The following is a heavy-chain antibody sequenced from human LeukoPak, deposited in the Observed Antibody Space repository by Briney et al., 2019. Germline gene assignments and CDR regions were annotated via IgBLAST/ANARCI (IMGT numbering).Heavy chain of an antibody. V-gene: IGHV1-2*02. Sequence: ASVKVSCKASGNTFTGFYMHWVRQAPGQGLEWMGWINPKNGDTNYAQKFQGRVTMTRDTSISTAYMELNRLRSGDTAVYYCARDGGEKSFDYWGQGALVTVSS. D-gene: IGHD2-15*01. J-gene: IGHJ4*02. CDR2: INPKNGDT. CDR3: ARDGGEKSFDY. CDR1: GNTFTGFY.